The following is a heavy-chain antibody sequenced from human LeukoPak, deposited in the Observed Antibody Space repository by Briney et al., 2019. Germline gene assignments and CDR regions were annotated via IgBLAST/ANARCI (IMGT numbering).Heavy chain of an antibody. D-gene: IGHD3-22*01. CDR1: GGSFSGFY. Sequence: PSETLSLTRAVYGGSFSGFYWSWIRQPPGKGLEWIGEINHSGSTNYNPSLKSRVTISVDTSKNQFSLRLSSVTAADTAVYYCARLFSGYYNPVSYCWGHRNLVTVSS. CDR3: ARLFSGYYNPVSYC. CDR2: INHSGST. J-gene: IGHJ4*01. V-gene: IGHV4-34*01.